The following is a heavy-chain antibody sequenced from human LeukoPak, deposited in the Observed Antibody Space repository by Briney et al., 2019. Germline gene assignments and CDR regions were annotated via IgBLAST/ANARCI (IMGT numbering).Heavy chain of an antibody. CDR2: ISYDGSNK. CDR3: VRSGYGAFDY. CDR1: GFTFSSYG. J-gene: IGHJ4*02. D-gene: IGHD3-22*01. V-gene: IGHV3-30*03. Sequence: GRSLRLSCAASGFTFSSYGMHWVRQAPGKGLEWVAVISYDGSNKYYADSVKGRFTISRDNSKNTLYLQMNSQRAEDTAVYYCVRSGYGAFDYWGQGTLVTVSS.